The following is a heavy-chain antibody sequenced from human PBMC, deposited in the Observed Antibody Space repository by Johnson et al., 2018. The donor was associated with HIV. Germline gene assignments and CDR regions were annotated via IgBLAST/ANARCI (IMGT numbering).Heavy chain of an antibody. J-gene: IGHJ3*02. V-gene: IGHV3-30*04. CDR3: AREGYDSSGYSDAFDI. Sequence: VQLVESGGGLVQPGGSLRLSCAASGFTFSSYAMSWVRQAPGKGLEWVALISSDGSGKYYADSVKGRSTISRDNSKNTLYLQMNSLRAEDTAVYYCAREGYDSSGYSDAFDIWGQGTMVTVSS. D-gene: IGHD3-22*01. CDR2: ISSDGSGK. CDR1: GFTFSSYA.